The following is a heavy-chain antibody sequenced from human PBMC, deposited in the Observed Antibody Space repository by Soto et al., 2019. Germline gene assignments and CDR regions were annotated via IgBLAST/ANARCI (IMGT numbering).Heavy chain of an antibody. D-gene: IGHD7-27*01. CDR1: CVSVSRPRFY. Sequence: XETLSLPGSVSCVSVSRPRFYWAWVRQSPGKGLEWIGSLYYIGSAYYSPSLKSRITISADSSRNQFSLKLASVTAADTGLYFCTRKTNGGYPPQEFDNWGQGALVTVSS. CDR3: TRKTNGGYPPQEFDN. J-gene: IGHJ4*02. V-gene: IGHV4-39*01. CDR2: LYYIGSA.